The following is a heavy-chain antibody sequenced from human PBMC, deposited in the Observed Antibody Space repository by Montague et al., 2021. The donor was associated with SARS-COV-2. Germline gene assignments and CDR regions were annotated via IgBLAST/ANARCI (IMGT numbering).Heavy chain of an antibody. V-gene: IGHV4-34*01. CDR3: TRGAPGY. Sequence: SETLSLTCSGLVSWNSGADWTSTRLYSSHMSNSYADICHKKNANYNPSLKSRVTISVDTAKNQFSLKLTSVNVADTAVYYCTRGAPGYWGQGTLVTVSS. CDR2: ICHKKNA. CDR1: VSWNSGAD. J-gene: IGHJ4*02.